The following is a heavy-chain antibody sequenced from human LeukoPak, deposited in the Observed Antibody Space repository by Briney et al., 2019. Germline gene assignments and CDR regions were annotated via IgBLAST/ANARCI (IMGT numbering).Heavy chain of an antibody. D-gene: IGHD6-6*01. CDR1: GGSFSSYY. Sequence: KPSETLSLTCAVYGGSFSSYYWGWIRQPPGKGLEWIGSIYYSGSTYYNPSLKSRVTISVDTSKNQFSLKLSSVTAADTAVYYCARCEYSSSSDWFDPWGQGTLVTVSS. V-gene: IGHV4-39*01. CDR3: ARCEYSSSSDWFDP. J-gene: IGHJ5*02. CDR2: IYYSGST.